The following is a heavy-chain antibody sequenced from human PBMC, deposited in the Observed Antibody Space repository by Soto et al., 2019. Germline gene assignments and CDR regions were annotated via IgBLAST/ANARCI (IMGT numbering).Heavy chain of an antibody. D-gene: IGHD1-1*01. Sequence: ASVKVSCKASGYTFTGYYMHWVRQAPGQGLEWMGWINPNSGGTNYAQKFQGWVTMTRDTSISTAYMELSRLRSDDTAVYYCASELAALNWFDPWGQGTLVTVSS. CDR3: ASELAALNWFDP. V-gene: IGHV1-2*04. CDR1: GYTFTGYY. J-gene: IGHJ5*02. CDR2: INPNSGGT.